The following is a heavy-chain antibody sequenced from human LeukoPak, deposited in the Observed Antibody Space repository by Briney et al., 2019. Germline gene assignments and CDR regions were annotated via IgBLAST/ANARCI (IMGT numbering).Heavy chain of an antibody. V-gene: IGHV3-20*04. J-gene: IGHJ6*02. D-gene: IGHD2-15*01. Sequence: PGGSLRLSCAASGFTFDDYGISWVRQAPGKGLEWVSGIKWNGGSTGYADSVKGRFTISRDNAKNSLYLQMNSLRAEDTALYYCARDSCSGGSCYSEGYGMDVWGQGTTVTVSS. CDR2: IKWNGGST. CDR1: GFTFDDYG. CDR3: ARDSCSGGSCYSEGYGMDV.